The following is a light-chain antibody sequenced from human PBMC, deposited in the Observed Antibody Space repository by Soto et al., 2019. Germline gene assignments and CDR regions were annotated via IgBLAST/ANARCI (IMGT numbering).Light chain of an antibody. J-gene: IGKJ2*01. V-gene: IGKV3-20*01. CDR2: GAS. CDR1: QSVSSSH. CDR3: QQYGSSTYT. Sequence: EIVLTQSPGTLSLSPGERATLSCRASQSVSSSHLAWYQQKPGQAPRLLIYGASSRATGIPDRFSGSGSGTDFTLTISILEPEDFAVYYCQQYGSSTYTFGQGTKLEIK.